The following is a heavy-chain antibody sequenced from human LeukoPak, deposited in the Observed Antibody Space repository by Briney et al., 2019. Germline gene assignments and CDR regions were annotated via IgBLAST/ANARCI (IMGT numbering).Heavy chain of an antibody. CDR3: ARGKYCSSTSCYEGFDP. J-gene: IGHJ5*02. Sequence: SVKVSCKASGGTFSSYAISWVRQAPGQGLEWMGGIIPIFGTANYAQKFQGRVTITADESTSTAYMELSSLRSEDTAVYYCARGKYCSSTSCYEGFDPWSQGTLVTVSS. CDR1: GGTFSSYA. V-gene: IGHV1-69*01. D-gene: IGHD2-2*01. CDR2: IIPIFGTA.